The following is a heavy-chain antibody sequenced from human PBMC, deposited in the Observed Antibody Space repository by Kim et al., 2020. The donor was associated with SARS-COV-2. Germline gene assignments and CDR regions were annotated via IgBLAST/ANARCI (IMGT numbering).Heavy chain of an antibody. Sequence: ASVKVSCKASGYTFTSYAMNWVRQAPGQGLEWMGWINPNTGNPTYAQSFTGRVVFSLDTSVSTAYLQISSLKSEDTAVYYCAGTTKSYIYFYYMDVSGKG. J-gene: IGHJ6*03. V-gene: IGHV7-4-1*02. CDR3: AGTTKSYIYFYYMDV. CDR1: GYTFTSYA. D-gene: IGHD3-10*01. CDR2: INPNTGNP.